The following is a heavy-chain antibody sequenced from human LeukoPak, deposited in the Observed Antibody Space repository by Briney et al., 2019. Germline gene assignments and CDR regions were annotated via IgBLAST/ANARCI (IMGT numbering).Heavy chain of an antibody. J-gene: IGHJ4*02. CDR3: ATVVTATKGEGDY. Sequence: GASVKVSCKASGYTFTGYYMHWVRQAPGQGLEWMGIINPSGGSTSYAQKFQGRVTMTRDMSTSTVYMELSSLRSEDTAVYYCATVVTATKGEGDYWGQGTLVTVSS. CDR1: GYTFTGYY. V-gene: IGHV1-46*01. D-gene: IGHD2-21*02. CDR2: INPSGGST.